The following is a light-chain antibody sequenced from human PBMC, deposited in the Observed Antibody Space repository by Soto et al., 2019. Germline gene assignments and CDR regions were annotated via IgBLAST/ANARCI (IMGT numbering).Light chain of an antibody. CDR3: CSYVRGTTHTWV. CDR1: SNDVGAYKF. Sequence: QSALTQPASVSGSPGQSITISCTGTSNDVGAYKFVSWYQQHPGKAPKLIIYEDSKWPSGVSNRFTGPKSGNTASLTVSGLQAEDEADYFCCSYVRGTTHTWVFGGGTKLTVL. J-gene: IGLJ3*02. V-gene: IGLV2-23*01. CDR2: EDS.